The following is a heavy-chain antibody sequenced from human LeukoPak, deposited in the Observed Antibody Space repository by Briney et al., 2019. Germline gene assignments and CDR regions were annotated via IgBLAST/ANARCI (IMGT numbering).Heavy chain of an antibody. D-gene: IGHD6-13*01. J-gene: IGHJ4*02. CDR1: SDSISPLY. CDR3: ATGASAAKYYFDS. V-gene: IGHV4-59*11. CDR2: IFYRGTT. Sequence: SETLSLTCTVSSDSISPLYWGWVRQPPGKGMEFVGYIFYRGTTNFNPSLKRRVTLSVGTSKNQFSLRLNSVTAADTAVYYCATGASAAKYYFDSWGQGTLVTVSS.